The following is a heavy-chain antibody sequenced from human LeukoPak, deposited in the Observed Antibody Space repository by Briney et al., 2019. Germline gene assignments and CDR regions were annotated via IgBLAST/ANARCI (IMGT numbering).Heavy chain of an antibody. CDR2: ISSSGSTI. J-gene: IGHJ1*01. CDR3: ATYSILNAREFRY. Sequence: SGGSLRLSCAASGFTFSDYYMSWIRQAPGKGLEWVSYISSSGSTIYYADSVKGRFTISRDNAKNSVYLQMNSLGADDTAVYYCATYSILNAREFRYWGQGTLVTVTS. CDR1: GFTFSDYY. V-gene: IGHV3-11*04. D-gene: IGHD4-11*01.